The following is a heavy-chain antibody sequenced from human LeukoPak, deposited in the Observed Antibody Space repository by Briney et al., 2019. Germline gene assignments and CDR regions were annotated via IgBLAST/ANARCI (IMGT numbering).Heavy chain of an antibody. CDR3: ASSTVTTPFDY. Sequence: SETLSLTCAVYGGSFSGYYWSWIRQPPGKWLEWTGEINHSGSTNYNPSLKSRVTISVDTSKNQFSLKLSSVTAADTAVYYCASSTVTTPFDYWGQGTLATVSS. CDR1: GGSFSGYY. CDR2: INHSGST. J-gene: IGHJ4*02. D-gene: IGHD4-17*01. V-gene: IGHV4-34*01.